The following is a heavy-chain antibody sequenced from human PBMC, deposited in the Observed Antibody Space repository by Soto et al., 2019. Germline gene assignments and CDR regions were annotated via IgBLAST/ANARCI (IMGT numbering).Heavy chain of an antibody. CDR3: SWGYYYYYYMDV. Sequence: QVQLQQWGAGLLKPSETLSLTCAVYGGSFSGYYWSWIRQPPGKGLEWIGEINHSGSTNYNPSLKSRVTISVDTSKNQFSLKLRSVTAADTAVYYCSWGYYYYYYMDVWGKGTTVTVSS. CDR2: INHSGST. V-gene: IGHV4-34*01. CDR1: GGSFSGYY. J-gene: IGHJ6*03.